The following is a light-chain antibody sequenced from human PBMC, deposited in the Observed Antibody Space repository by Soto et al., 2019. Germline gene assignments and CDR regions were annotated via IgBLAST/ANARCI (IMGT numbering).Light chain of an antibody. CDR3: QQRSNWPQWT. J-gene: IGKJ1*01. V-gene: IGKV3-11*01. Sequence: EIVLTQSPATLSLSPGERATLSWGASQSVSDNYLAWYQQKSGQAPRLLIYDASHRATGIPARFSGIGSGTDFTLTISSLEPEDFAVYYCQQRSNWPQWTFGQGTKVDNK. CDR1: QSVSDNY. CDR2: DAS.